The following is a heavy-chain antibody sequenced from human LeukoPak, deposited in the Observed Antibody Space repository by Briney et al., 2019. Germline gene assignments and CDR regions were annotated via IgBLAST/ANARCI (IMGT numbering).Heavy chain of an antibody. CDR2: IKQDGSEK. D-gene: IGHD5-18*01. CDR1: GFTFSSYW. J-gene: IGHJ4*02. V-gene: IGHV3-7*03. Sequence: GGSLRLSCAASGFTFSSYWMSWVRQAPGKGLEWVANIKQDGSEKYYVDSVKGRFTISRDNSKSTLSLQMNSLRAEDTAIYYCATYIQVQVSFECWGQGTLVTVSS. CDR3: ATYIQVQVSFEC.